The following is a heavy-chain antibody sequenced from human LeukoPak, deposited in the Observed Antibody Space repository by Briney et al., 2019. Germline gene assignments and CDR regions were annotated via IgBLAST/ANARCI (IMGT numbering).Heavy chain of an antibody. J-gene: IGHJ6*02. CDR2: IIPIFGTA. D-gene: IGHD2-8*01. Sequence: SVKVSCKASGGTFSSYAISWVRQAPGQGLEWMGGIIPIFGTANYAQKFQGRVTITADESTSTAYMELSSLRSEDTAVYYCAIGEVYAIGHHYYYGMDVWGQGTTVTVSS. CDR1: GGTFSSYA. V-gene: IGHV1-69*13. CDR3: AIGEVYAIGHHYYYGMDV.